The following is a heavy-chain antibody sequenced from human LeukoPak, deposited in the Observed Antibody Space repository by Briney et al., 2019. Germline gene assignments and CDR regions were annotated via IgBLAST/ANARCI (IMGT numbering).Heavy chain of an antibody. CDR1: EFIFKNYG. CDR3: ARETPTGRAFDI. CDR2: ISSSGSTI. V-gene: IGHV3-48*03. J-gene: IGHJ3*02. Sequence: GGSLRLSCAASEFIFKNYGMNWVRQAPGKGLEWVSYISSSGSTIYYADSVKGRFTISRDNAKNSLYLQMNSLRAEDTAVYYCARETPTGRAFDIWGQGTMVTVSS.